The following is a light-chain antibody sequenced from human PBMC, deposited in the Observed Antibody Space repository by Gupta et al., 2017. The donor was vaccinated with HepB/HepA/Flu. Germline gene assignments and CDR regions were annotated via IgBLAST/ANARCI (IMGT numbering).Light chain of an antibody. CDR3: QQRDSSPLT. V-gene: IGKV1-39*01. CDR1: QSARNH. J-gene: IGKJ4*01. CDR2: AAS. Sequence: DIKMTQSPSSLSASVGDRVTITCRASQSARNHLNWYQQKPGKAPELLIYAASTLQSGVPSRFSGSGSGTDFTLTLSRRQPEDFATYYCQQRDSSPLTFGGGTKVEIK.